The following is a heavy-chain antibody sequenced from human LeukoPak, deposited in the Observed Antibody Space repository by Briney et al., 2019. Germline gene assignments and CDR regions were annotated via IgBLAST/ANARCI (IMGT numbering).Heavy chain of an antibody. CDR3: ARAGSHWHYVY. CDR2: IKQDGSER. V-gene: IGHV3-7*01. Sequence: GGSLRLSCAASGFTFRGFSMSWVRQSPTKGLQWVANIKQDGSERYYEDSVKGRFTISRDNAKNSLSLQMNNLRVEDTAVYYCARAGSHWHYVYWGRGTVVTVSS. J-gene: IGHJ4*02. D-gene: IGHD3-10*01. CDR1: GFTFRGFS.